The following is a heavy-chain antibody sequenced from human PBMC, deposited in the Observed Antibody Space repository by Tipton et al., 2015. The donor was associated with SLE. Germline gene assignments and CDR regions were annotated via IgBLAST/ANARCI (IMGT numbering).Heavy chain of an antibody. D-gene: IGHD2-2*01. V-gene: IGHV3-48*03. CDR2: ISNSGGTM. CDR1: GFPFSSYE. CDR3: ARGGYCSSINCYRRLSYSWFDP. Sequence: LRLSCAASGFPFSSYEMNWVRQAPGKGLEWISYISNSGGTMYYADSVKGRFTISRDNAKNSLYLQMNSLRAEDTAVYYCARGGYCSSINCYRRLSYSWFDPWGQGTLVTVSS. J-gene: IGHJ5*02.